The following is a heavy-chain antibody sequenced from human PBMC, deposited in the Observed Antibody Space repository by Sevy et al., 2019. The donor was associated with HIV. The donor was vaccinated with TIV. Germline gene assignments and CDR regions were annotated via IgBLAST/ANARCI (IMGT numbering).Heavy chain of an antibody. CDR1: GFSFNNYG. CDR3: ARSLGGSHYYYYAMDV. V-gene: IGHV3-33*01. J-gene: IGHJ6*02. CDR2: IGYDGSND. Sequence: GGSLRLSCTASGFSFNNYGMHWVRQAPGKGLEWVAIIGYDGSNDYYADSVKGRFTISRDNSKNTLYLQMNSLRAEDTAGYYCARSLGGSHYYYYAMDVWGQGTTVTVSS. D-gene: IGHD3-16*01.